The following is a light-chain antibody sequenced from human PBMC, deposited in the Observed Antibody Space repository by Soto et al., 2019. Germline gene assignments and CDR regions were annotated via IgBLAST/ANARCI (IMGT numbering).Light chain of an antibody. CDR2: DAS. CDR3: QERCNWAPWT. V-gene: IGKV3-11*01. CDR1: QSVSSY. J-gene: IGKJ1*01. Sequence: EIVLTQTPATLSLSSGARATLSCRSSQSVSSYLAWYQHKHSQAPRPLLFDASKTATPIPATFSGSGTGTGFTLHISSLEPEDFGVYYWQERCNWAPWTFGQGTKGDIK.